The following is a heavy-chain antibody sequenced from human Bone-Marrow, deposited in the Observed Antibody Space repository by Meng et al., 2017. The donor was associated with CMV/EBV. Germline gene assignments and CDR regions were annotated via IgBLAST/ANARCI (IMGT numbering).Heavy chain of an antibody. J-gene: IGHJ4*02. Sequence: LSLTCAASGFTFSSYAMSWVRQAPGKGLEWVSAISGSGGSTYYADSVKGRFTISRDNSKNTLYLQMNSLRAEDTAVYYCARGADGVAAPELGYWGQGTLVTVSS. D-gene: IGHD6-13*01. CDR2: ISGSGGST. CDR1: GFTFSSYA. V-gene: IGHV3-23*01. CDR3: ARGADGVAAPELGY.